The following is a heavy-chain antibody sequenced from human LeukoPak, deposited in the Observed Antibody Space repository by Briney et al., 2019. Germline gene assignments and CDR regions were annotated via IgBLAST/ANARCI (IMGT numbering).Heavy chain of an antibody. CDR3: ARHFSADPFDY. Sequence: PSETLSLTCAVSGYSISSGYYWGWIRPPPGKGLEWVGSIYHGGSTYYNPSLKSRVTMSVDTSKNQFSLNLSSVTAADTAVYYCARHFSADPFDYWGQGTLVTVSS. CDR1: GYSISSGYY. V-gene: IGHV4-38-2*01. J-gene: IGHJ4*02. D-gene: IGHD6-19*01. CDR2: IYHGGST.